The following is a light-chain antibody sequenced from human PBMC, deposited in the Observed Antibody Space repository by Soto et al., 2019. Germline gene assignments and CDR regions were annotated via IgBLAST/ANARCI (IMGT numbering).Light chain of an antibody. CDR1: QSVSSY. J-gene: IGKJ4*01. V-gene: IGKV3-11*01. CDR3: QQRSNWPPV. CDR2: DAS. Sequence: EIVLTQSPATLSLSPGERATLSCRASQSVSSYLAWYQQKPGQAPRLLIYDASNRATGIPARFSGSGSGTDFTLTISSLEPEDFAVYYCQQRSNWPPVFVGGTKVEIK.